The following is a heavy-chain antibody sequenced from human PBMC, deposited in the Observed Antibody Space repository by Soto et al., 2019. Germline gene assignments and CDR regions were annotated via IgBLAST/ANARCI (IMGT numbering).Heavy chain of an antibody. D-gene: IGHD3-10*01. V-gene: IGHV4-59*08. CDR1: GGSISSYY. CDR2: IYYSGST. Sequence: SENLSLTYTVSGGSISSYYWSWIRQPPGKGLEWIGYIYYSGSTNYNPSLNSRFTISLDTSKNQFSLNLSDVTAAEPVVYYCVRHRHFLRVSWSYLRLSLFYPSGQGSLVPVSS. CDR3: VRHRHFLRVSWSYLRLSLFYP. J-gene: IGHJ5*02.